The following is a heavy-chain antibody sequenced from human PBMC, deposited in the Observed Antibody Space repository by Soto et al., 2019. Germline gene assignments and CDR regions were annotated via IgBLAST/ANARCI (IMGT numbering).Heavy chain of an antibody. CDR1: GFTFSSYA. V-gene: IGHV3-23*01. J-gene: IGHJ3*02. CDR2: ISGSGGST. Sequence: EVQLLESGGGLVQPGGSLRLSCAASGFTFSSYAMSWVRQAPGKGLEWVSAISGSGGSTYYADSVKGRFTISRDNSKNTLYLQMNSVRAEDTGVYYCAKYQQLEEDAFDIWGQGTMVTVSS. D-gene: IGHD6-13*01. CDR3: AKYQQLEEDAFDI.